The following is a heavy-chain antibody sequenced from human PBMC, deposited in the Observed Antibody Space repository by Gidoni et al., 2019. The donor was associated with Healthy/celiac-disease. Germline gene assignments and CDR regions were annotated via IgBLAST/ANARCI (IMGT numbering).Heavy chain of an antibody. D-gene: IGHD1-26*01. Sequence: TLSLTCTVSGGSISSYYWRWIRQPPGKGLEWIGYIYYSGSTNYNPSLKSRVTISVDTSKNQFSLKLSSVTAADTAVYYCARRWGIVGATSDYYFDYWGQGTLVTVSS. CDR1: GGSISSYY. V-gene: IGHV4-59*08. CDR2: IYYSGST. CDR3: ARRWGIVGATSDYYFDY. J-gene: IGHJ4*02.